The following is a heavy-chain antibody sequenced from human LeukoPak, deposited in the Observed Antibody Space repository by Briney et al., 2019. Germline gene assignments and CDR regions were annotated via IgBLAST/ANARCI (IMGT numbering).Heavy chain of an antibody. D-gene: IGHD6-19*01. V-gene: IGHV4-59*12. Sequence: SETLSLTCTVSGGSISSYYWSWIRQPPGKGLEWIGYVHYSGTTNYNPSLKSRVTISVDTSKNQFSLQLNSVTPEDTAVYYCARDREAWLVHFDYWGQGTLVTVSS. CDR1: GGSISSYY. CDR3: ARDREAWLVHFDY. J-gene: IGHJ4*02. CDR2: VHYSGTT.